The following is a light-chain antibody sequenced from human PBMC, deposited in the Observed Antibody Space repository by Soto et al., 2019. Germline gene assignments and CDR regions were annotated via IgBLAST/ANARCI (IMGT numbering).Light chain of an antibody. J-gene: IGLJ3*02. CDR1: SSNVGSNT. CDR3: ASWEDSLNGWV. V-gene: IGLV1-44*01. CDR2: SDD. Sequence: QSVLTQPPSASGTPGQRVTISCSGSSSNVGSNTVSWYQQLPGTAPTVLIYSDDQRPSGGPDRFSGSRSGSSASLAISGLQSGDEADYYCASWEDSLNGWVIGGGTKLTVL.